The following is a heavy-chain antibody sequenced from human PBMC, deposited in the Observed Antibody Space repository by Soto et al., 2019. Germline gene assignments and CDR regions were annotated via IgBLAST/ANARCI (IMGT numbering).Heavy chain of an antibody. Sequence: QVQLVQSGAEVKRPGSSLKVSCKASGGSFSTYAIHWVRQAPGQGLEWMGGIIPLFGAPTYAQEFQGRVTITAGGSTSTAYMDLNNLRSDDTAVYYCARMSGGMISSFDYWGQGTLVTVSS. V-gene: IGHV1-69*12. D-gene: IGHD3-22*01. CDR1: GGSFSTYA. CDR3: ARMSGGMISSFDY. CDR2: IIPLFGAP. J-gene: IGHJ4*02.